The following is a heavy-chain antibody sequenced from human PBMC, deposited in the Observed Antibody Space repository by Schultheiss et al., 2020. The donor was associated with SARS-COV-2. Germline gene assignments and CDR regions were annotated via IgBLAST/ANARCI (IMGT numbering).Heavy chain of an antibody. CDR3: ARDHSSSLDY. D-gene: IGHD6-13*01. V-gene: IGHV3-13*01. CDR1: GFTFSSYD. J-gene: IGHJ4*02. Sequence: GESLKISCAASGFTFSSYDMHWVRQATGKGLEWVSAIGTAGDTYYPGSVKGRFTISRGNAKNSLYLQMNSLRAGDTAVYYCARDHSSSLDYWGQGTLVTVSS. CDR2: IGTAGDT.